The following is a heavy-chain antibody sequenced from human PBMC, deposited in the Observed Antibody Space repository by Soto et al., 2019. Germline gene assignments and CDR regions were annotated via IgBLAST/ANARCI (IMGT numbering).Heavy chain of an antibody. CDR2: ISAYNGNT. CDR1: GYTFTSYG. V-gene: IGHV1-18*01. J-gene: IGHJ4*02. CDR3: ARFSLPPSSSLVVRSYYFDY. D-gene: IGHD6-6*01. Sequence: ASVKVSCKASGYTFTSYGISWVRHAPGQGLEWMGWISAYNGNTNYAQKLQGRVTMTTDTSTSTAYMELRSLRSDDTAVYYCARFSLPPSSSLVVRSYYFDYWGQGTLVTVSS.